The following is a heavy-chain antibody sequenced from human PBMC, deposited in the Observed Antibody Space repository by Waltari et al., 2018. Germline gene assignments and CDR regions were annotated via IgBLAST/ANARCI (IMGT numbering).Heavy chain of an antibody. D-gene: IGHD1-7*01. CDR1: GGSITSSSYY. CDR2: IYYSGGT. CDR3: ARGPGTTSWYFDL. V-gene: IGHV4-39*07. Sequence: QMQLQESGPGLVKPSETLSLTCTVSGGSITSSSYYWGWIRQPPGKGLECIGTIYYSGGTYYNPSLKSRVTISVDTSKNQFSLKLSSVTAADTAVYYCARGPGTTSWYFDLWGRGTLVTVSS. J-gene: IGHJ2*01.